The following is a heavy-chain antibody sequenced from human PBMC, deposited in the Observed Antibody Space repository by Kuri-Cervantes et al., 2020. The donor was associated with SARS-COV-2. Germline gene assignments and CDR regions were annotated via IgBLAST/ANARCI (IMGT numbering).Heavy chain of an antibody. CDR2: INHSGIT. V-gene: IGHV4-34*01. CDR3: ARGVPGF. CDR1: GGSFTDFW. J-gene: IGHJ4*02. Sequence: SETMSLTCAVYGGSFTDFWWSWVRQPPGTGMEWIGDINHSGITNCNPSLKSRVTISVDTSKNQFSLKLTSVTAADTAVYYCARGVPGFWGPGTLVTVSS.